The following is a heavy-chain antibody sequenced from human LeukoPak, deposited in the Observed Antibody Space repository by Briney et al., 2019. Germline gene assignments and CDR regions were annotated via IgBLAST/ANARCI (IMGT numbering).Heavy chain of an antibody. V-gene: IGHV1-69*06. CDR2: IIPIFGTA. J-gene: IGHJ4*02. D-gene: IGHD3-3*01. CDR3: ARGGYDFWSGYYLQFDY. Sequence: ASVKVSCKASGGTFSSYAISWVRQAPGQGLEWMGGIIPIFGTANYAQKFQGRVTITADKSTSTAYMELSSLRSEDTAVYYCARGGYDFWSGYYLQFDYWGQGTLVTVSS. CDR1: GGTFSSYA.